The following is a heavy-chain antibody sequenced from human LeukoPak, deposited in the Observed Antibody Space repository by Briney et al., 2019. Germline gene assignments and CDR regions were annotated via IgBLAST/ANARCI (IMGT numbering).Heavy chain of an antibody. CDR3: AREDTAMVTFSYYYYYGMDV. D-gene: IGHD5-18*01. CDR2: ISYDGSNK. CDR1: GFTFSSYA. J-gene: IGHJ6*02. Sequence: GRSLRLSCAASGFTFSSYAMHWVRQAPGKGLEWVAVISYDGSNKYYADSVKGRFTISRDNSKNTLYLQMNSLRAEDTAVSYCAREDTAMVTFSYYYYYGMDVWGQGTTVTVSS. V-gene: IGHV3-30-3*01.